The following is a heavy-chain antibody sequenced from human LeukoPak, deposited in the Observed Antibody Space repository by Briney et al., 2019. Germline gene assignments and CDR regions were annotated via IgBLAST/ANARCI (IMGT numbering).Heavy chain of an antibody. CDR1: GFTFSSYG. CDR3: AKPYYYGSRSYMDY. J-gene: IGHJ4*02. Sequence: AGGSLRLSCAASGFTFSSYGMHWVRQAPGKGLEWVAVISHDGSNTYYADSVKGRFTISRDNSKNMLYLQMNSLRAEDTAVYYCAKPYYYGSRSYMDYWGQGTLVTVSS. V-gene: IGHV3-30*18. D-gene: IGHD3-10*01. CDR2: ISHDGSNT.